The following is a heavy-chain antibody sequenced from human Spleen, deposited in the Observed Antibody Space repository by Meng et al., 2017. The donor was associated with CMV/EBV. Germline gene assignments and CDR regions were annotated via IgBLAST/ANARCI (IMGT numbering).Heavy chain of an antibody. CDR1: GGSISSSSYY. CDR2: IYYSGST. V-gene: IGHV4-39*07. D-gene: IGHD6-6*01. CDR3: ARGPHPSRRSSSGSYYYGMDV. Sequence: SETLSLTCTVSGGSISSSSYYWGWIRQPPGKGLEWIGSIYYSGSTNYNPSLKSRVSISVDTSKKQFSLKLSSLSAADTAVYYCARGPHPSRRSSSGSYYYGMDVWGQGTTVTVSS. J-gene: IGHJ6*02.